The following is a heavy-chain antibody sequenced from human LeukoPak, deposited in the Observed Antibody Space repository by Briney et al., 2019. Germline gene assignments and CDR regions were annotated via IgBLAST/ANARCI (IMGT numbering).Heavy chain of an antibody. D-gene: IGHD2-2*01. CDR3: ARKGPANYYYYYMDV. J-gene: IGHJ6*03. V-gene: IGHV1-8*01. Sequence: GASAKVSCKASGYTFTSYDINWVRQATGQGLEWMGWMNPNSGNTGYAQKFQGRVTMTRNTSISTAYMELSSLRSEDTAVYFCARKGPANYYYYYMDVWGKGTTVTVSS. CDR1: GYTFTSYD. CDR2: MNPNSGNT.